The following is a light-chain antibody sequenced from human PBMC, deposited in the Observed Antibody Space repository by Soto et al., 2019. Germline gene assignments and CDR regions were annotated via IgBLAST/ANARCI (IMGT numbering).Light chain of an antibody. V-gene: IGKV1-5*01. CDR2: EAS. CDR1: QSISSY. J-gene: IGKJ1*01. Sequence: DIQMTQSPSSLSASVGNRLTITCRASQSISSYLNWYQQKPGKAPKLLIFEASTLESGVPSRFSGSGSETEFTLTINSLQPDDSATYYCQQYSDYWSFGQGTKVDI. CDR3: QQYSDYWS.